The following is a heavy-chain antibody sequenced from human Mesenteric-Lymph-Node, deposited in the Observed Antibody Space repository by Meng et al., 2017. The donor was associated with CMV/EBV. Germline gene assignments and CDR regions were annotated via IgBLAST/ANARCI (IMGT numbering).Heavy chain of an antibody. D-gene: IGHD2-2*02. CDR2: ISGSGGST. J-gene: IGHJ6*02. Sequence: GESLKISCAASGFTFSSYSMNWVRQAPGKGLEWVSVISGSGGSTYYADSVKGRFTISRDNSKNTLYLQMNSLRAEDTAVYYCAKDLPRIYCSSTSCYTLYYYGMDVWGQGTTVTVSS. CDR1: GFTFSSYS. CDR3: AKDLPRIYCSSTSCYTLYYYGMDV. V-gene: IGHV3-23*01.